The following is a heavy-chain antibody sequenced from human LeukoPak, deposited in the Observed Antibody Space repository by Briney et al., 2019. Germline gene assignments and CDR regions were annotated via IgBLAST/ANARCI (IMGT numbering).Heavy chain of an antibody. V-gene: IGHV4-31*03. CDR1: GGSISSGGYY. J-gene: IGHJ4*02. D-gene: IGHD6-6*01. CDR2: IYYSGST. CDR3: ARGGSSSSRVDY. Sequence: SEPLSLTCTVSGGSISSGGYYWSWIRQHPGEGLEWIGYIYYSGSTYYNPSLKSRVTISVDTSKNQFSLKLSSVTAADTAVYYCARGGSSSSRVDYWGQGTLVTVSS.